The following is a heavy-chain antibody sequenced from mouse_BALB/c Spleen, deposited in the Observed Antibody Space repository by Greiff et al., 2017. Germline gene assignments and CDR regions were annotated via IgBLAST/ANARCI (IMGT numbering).Heavy chain of an antibody. Sequence: QVQLKESGPGLVAPSQSLSITCTVSGFSLTSYDISWIRQPPGKGLEWLGVIWTGGGTNYNSAFMSRLSISKDNSKSQVFLKMNSLQTDDTAIYYCVRDGYWFAYWGQGTLVTVSA. D-gene: IGHD2-2*01. CDR3: VRDGYWFAY. CDR2: IWTGGGT. J-gene: IGHJ3*01. CDR1: GFSLTSYD. V-gene: IGHV2-9-2*01.